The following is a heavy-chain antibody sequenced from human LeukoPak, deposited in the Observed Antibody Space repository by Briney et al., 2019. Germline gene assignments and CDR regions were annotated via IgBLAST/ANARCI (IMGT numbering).Heavy chain of an antibody. D-gene: IGHD2-2*02. Sequence: PGGSLRLSCAASGFTFSSYAMHWVRQAPGKGLEWAADISYDGSNKYYADSVKGRFTISRENSKNTLYLQMNSLRAEDTAVYYCARDAPYQLLYGAWGQGTLVTVSS. V-gene: IGHV3-30-3*01. CDR2: ISYDGSNK. CDR3: ARDAPYQLLYGA. J-gene: IGHJ5*02. CDR1: GFTFSSYA.